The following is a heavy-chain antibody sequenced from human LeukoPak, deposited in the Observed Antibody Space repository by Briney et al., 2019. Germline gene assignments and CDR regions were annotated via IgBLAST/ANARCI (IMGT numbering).Heavy chain of an antibody. V-gene: IGHV3-9*03. CDR1: GFTCDNCA. J-gene: IGHJ1*01. CDR3: VKDTSGASQYFQY. D-gene: IGHD2-15*01. Sequence: KAGKSLTLSCAAFGFTCDNCAMHWVRQAPGKGLEWVSSISWNSANIAYADSVKGRFTISRDNAKKSLYLQMNSLRPEDMALYYCVKDTSGASQYFQYWGHGTVVTVSS. CDR2: ISWNSANI.